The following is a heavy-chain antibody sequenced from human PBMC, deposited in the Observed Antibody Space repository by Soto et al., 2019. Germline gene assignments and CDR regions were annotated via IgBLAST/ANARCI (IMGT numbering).Heavy chain of an antibody. D-gene: IGHD2-8*01. CDR1: GFTFSNNG. V-gene: IGHV3-23*01. Sequence: GVSLRLSCATSGFTFSNNGLSWVRQAPGKGLDWVSGISGSGRKTYYADSVKGRFTISRDNSKNTVFLQMNSLRAEDTAVYYCAKNGLDTWQSAIDSWGQGTLVTVSS. J-gene: IGHJ4*02. CDR3: AKNGLDTWQSAIDS. CDR2: ISGSGRKT.